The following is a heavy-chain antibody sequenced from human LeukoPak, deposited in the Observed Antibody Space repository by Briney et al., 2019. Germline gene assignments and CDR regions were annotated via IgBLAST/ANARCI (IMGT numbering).Heavy chain of an antibody. CDR1: GFSVIISY. Sequence: GGSLRLSCAASGFSVIISYMSWVRQAPGKGLEWVSIIYSDGTPYYADSVKGRFTISRHNSKNTPYLQMNSLRAEDTAVYYCARVAGSISGPFDYWGHGTLVTVSS. D-gene: IGHD3-10*01. CDR2: IYSDGTP. V-gene: IGHV3-53*04. J-gene: IGHJ4*01. CDR3: ARVAGSISGPFDY.